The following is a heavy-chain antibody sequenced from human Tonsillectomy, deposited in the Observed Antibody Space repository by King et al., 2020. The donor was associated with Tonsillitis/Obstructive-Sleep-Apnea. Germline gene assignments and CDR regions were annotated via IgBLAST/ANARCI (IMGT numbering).Heavy chain of an antibody. CDR2: MWYDGSNE. V-gene: IGHV3-33*06. CDR1: GFTFSDYG. CDR3: AKSEGHFAEPIED. Sequence: VKLVESGGGVVQPGRSLRLSCAASGFTFSDYGMHWVRQAPGKGLEWVALMWYDGSNEYYADSVKGRFTISRDNSKNTLYLQMNSLRAEDTAVYYCAKSEGHFAEPIEDWGQGALVTVSS. D-gene: IGHD3-3*02. J-gene: IGHJ4*02.